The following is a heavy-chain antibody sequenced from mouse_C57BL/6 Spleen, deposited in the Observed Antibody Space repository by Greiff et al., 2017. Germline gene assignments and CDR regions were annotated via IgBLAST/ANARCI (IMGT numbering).Heavy chain of an antibody. D-gene: IGHD4-1*02. Sequence: EVTVEESEGGLVQPGSSMKLSCTASGFTFSDYYMAWVRQVPEKGLEWVANINYDGSSTYYLDSLKSRFIISRDNAKNILYLQMSSLKSEDTATYYCARCNWDAMDYWGQGTSVTVSS. CDR1: GFTFSDYY. J-gene: IGHJ4*01. CDR3: ARCNWDAMDY. V-gene: IGHV5-16*01. CDR2: INYDGSST.